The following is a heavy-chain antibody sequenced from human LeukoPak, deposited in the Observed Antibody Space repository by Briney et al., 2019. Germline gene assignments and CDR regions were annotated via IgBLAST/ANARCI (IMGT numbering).Heavy chain of an antibody. CDR1: GDSITSYY. J-gene: IGHJ4*02. V-gene: IGHV4-59*01. D-gene: IGHD3-10*01. Sequence: SETLSLTCTVSGDSITSYYWNWIRQPPGKGLEWIGYVYYRGATNYNPSLKTRVTTSIDTSKKQFSLKLCSVTAADTAVYFCAGVFSGRRPFELWGKGTLVTVSS. CDR3: AGVFSGRRPFEL. CDR2: VYYRGAT.